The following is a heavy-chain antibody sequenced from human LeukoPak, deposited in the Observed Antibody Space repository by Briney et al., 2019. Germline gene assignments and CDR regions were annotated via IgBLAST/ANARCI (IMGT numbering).Heavy chain of an antibody. CDR2: INHSGST. J-gene: IGHJ4*02. CDR1: GGSFSGYY. D-gene: IGHD3-3*01. V-gene: IGHV4-34*01. CDR3: ARVDTGQECFDY. Sequence: SETLSLTCAVYGGSFSGYYWSWIRQPPGKGLEWIGEINHSGSTNYNPSLKSRVTISIDTSKNQFSLRLSSVTAADTAVYYCARVDTGQECFDYWGQGTLVTVSS.